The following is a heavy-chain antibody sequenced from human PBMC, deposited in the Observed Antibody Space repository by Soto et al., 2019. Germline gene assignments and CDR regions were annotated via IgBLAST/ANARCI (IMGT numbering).Heavy chain of an antibody. Sequence: QVQLQESGPGLVKPSQTLSLTCTVSGGSISTGGYYWNWIRQHPGKGLEWIGYFYYSGSTYYNPSLKSRVTTAVNTAKSQFSLKLSSVTAADTAVYYCARSVFPWGQGTLVTVSS. CDR3: ARSVFP. J-gene: IGHJ5*02. CDR1: GGSISTGGYY. CDR2: FYYSGST. V-gene: IGHV4-31*03.